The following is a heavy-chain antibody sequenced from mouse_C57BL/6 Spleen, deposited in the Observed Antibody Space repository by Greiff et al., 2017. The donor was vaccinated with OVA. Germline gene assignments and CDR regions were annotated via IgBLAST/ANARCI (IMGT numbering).Heavy chain of an antibody. Sequence: QVQLQQPGAELVKPGASVKLSCKASGYTFTSYWMQWVKQRPGQGLEWIGEIDPSNSYTNYNQKFKGKATLSVDTSSSTAYMQLSSLTSEDSAVDDCARRDGSSPYWYFDVWGTGTTVTVSS. CDR1: GYTFTSYW. CDR3: ARRDGSSPYWYFDV. V-gene: IGHV1-50*01. CDR2: IDPSNSYT. D-gene: IGHD1-1*01. J-gene: IGHJ1*03.